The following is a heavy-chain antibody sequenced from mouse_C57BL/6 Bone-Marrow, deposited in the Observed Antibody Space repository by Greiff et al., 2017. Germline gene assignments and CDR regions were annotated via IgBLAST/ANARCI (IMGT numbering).Heavy chain of an antibody. Sequence: EVQLVESGPGLVKPSQSLSLTCSVTGYSITSGYYWNWIRQFPGNKLEWMGYISYDGSNNYNPSLKNRISITRDTSKNQFFLKLNSVTTEDTATYYCARSYYDYDVWGQGTTLTVSS. J-gene: IGHJ2*01. CDR2: ISYDGSN. V-gene: IGHV3-6*01. CDR1: GYSITSGYY. CDR3: ARSYYDYDV. D-gene: IGHD2-4*01.